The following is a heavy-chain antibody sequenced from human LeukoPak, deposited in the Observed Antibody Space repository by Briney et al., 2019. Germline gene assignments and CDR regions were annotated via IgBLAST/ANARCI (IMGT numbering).Heavy chain of an antibody. CDR2: ISAYNGNT. CDR1: GYTFTSYD. Sequence: ASVTVSCTASGYTFTSYDISWVRQAPGQGLEWMGWISAYNGNTNYTQNLQGRVTMTTDTSTSTAYMELRSLRSDDTAVYYCARVPPRDYGDFGSFDYWGQGTLVTVSS. D-gene: IGHD4-17*01. V-gene: IGHV1-18*01. J-gene: IGHJ4*02. CDR3: ARVPPRDYGDFGSFDY.